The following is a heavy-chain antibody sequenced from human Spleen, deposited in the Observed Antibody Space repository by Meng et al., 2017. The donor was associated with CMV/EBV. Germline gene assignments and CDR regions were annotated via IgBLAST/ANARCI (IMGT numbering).Heavy chain of an antibody. CDR2: IYSGGGT. J-gene: IGHJ6*02. CDR1: GFTVSNNY. V-gene: IGHV3-53*01. D-gene: IGHD1-1*01. CDR3: ARGPTPPHQLQLPDYAMDV. Sequence: LSLTCAASGFTVSNNYMSWVRQAPGKGLEWVSVIYSGGGTYSVDSVKGRFTISRDNSKNTLYLQMNSLRVEDTAVYYCARGPTPPHQLQLPDYAMDVWGQGTTVTVSS.